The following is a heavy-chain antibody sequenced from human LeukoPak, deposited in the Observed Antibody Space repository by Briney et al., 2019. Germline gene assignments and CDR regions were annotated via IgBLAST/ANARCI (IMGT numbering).Heavy chain of an antibody. CDR3: AKDKLRLGESIFDY. Sequence: GGSLRLSCAASGFTFDDYAMHWVRQAPGKGLEWVSLISGDGGSTYYADSVKGRFTISGDNSKNSLYLQMNSLRTEDTALYYCAKDKLRLGESIFDYWGQGTLVTVSS. D-gene: IGHD3-16*01. CDR1: GFTFDDYA. CDR2: ISGDGGST. V-gene: IGHV3-43*02. J-gene: IGHJ4*02.